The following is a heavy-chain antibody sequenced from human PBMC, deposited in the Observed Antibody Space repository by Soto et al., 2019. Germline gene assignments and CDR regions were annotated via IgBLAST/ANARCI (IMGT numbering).Heavy chain of an antibody. J-gene: IGHJ6*03. D-gene: IGHD2-15*01. CDR3: ARETLYCSGGSCYLKVYYMDV. Sequence: QVQLQESGPGLVKPSQTLSLTCSVSGGSISSEGYYWSWIRHDTGKGLEWIGYIYYSGSTYYNPSLKRRVTISVDTSKNQFSLKLSSVTAADTAVYYCARETLYCSGGSCYLKVYYMDVWGKGTTVTVS. CDR1: GGSISSEGYY. V-gene: IGHV4-31*03. CDR2: IYYSGST.